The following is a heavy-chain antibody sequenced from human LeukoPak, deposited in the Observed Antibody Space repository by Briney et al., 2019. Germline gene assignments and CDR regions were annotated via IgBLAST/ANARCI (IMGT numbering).Heavy chain of an antibody. J-gene: IGHJ4*02. Sequence: SETLSLTCTVSGGSISSYYWSWIRQPAGKGLEWIGYIYYSGSTNYNPSLKSRVTISVDTSKNQFSLKVSSVTAADTAVYYCARVSYDSSGYRLYYFDYWGQGTLVTVSS. D-gene: IGHD3-22*01. CDR2: IYYSGST. CDR3: ARVSYDSSGYRLYYFDY. V-gene: IGHV4-59*01. CDR1: GGSISSYY.